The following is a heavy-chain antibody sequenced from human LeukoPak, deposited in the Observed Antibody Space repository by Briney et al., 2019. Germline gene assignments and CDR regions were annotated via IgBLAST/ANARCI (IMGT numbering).Heavy chain of an antibody. CDR1: GFTFSDYY. D-gene: IGHD5-12*01. CDR2: ISSSATTI. J-gene: IGHJ2*01. CDR3: ARVKRGPNWYFDL. Sequence: GGSLRLSCAASGFTFSDYYMSWIRQAPGKGLEWVSYISSSATTIYYADSVKGRFTISRDNAKSSLYLQMNSLRGEDTAMYYCARVKRGPNWYFDLWGRGTLVTVSS. V-gene: IGHV3-11*04.